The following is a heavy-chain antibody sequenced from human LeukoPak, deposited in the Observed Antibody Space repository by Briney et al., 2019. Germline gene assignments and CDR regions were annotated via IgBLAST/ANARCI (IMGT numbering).Heavy chain of an antibody. D-gene: IGHD6-13*01. CDR3: VKRMGPSIAATDHDY. J-gene: IGHJ4*02. CDR2: ISYDGSNK. CDR1: GFAFSTYG. V-gene: IGHV3-30*18. Sequence: GRSLRLSCAASGFAFSTYGMSWVRQAPGKGLEWVAVISYDGSNKYYADSVRGRFTISRDNSKKMLYLQMNSLRAEDTAVYYCVKRMGPSIAATDHDYWGQGTLVIVSS.